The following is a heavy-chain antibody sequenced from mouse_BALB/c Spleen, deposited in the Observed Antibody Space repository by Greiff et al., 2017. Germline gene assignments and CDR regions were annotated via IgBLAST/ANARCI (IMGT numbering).Heavy chain of an antibody. V-gene: IGHV5-6-3*01. CDR2: INSNGGST. J-gene: IGHJ3*01. D-gene: IGHD2-4*01. Sequence: EVKLVESGGGLVQPGGSLKLSCAASGFTFSSYGMSWVRQTPDKRLELVATINSNGGSTYYPDSVKGRFTISRDNAKNTLYLQMSSLKSEDTAMYYWARDERIYYDYGEAWFAYWGQGTLVTVSA. CDR3: ARDERIYYDYGEAWFAY. CDR1: GFTFSSYG.